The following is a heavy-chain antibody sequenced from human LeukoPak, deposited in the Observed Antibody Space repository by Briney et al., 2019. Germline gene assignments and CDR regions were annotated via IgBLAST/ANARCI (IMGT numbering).Heavy chain of an antibody. CDR3: AREESGGYFDY. J-gene: IGHJ4*02. D-gene: IGHD2-8*02. Sequence: GASVKVSCKASGYTLTNYYMHWVRQAPGQGLEWMGLINPTGSSTNYAQKFRGRVTMTRDTSTSTVYMESSSLRSEDTAVYYCAREESGGYFDYWGQGTLVTVSS. CDR1: GYTLTNYY. V-gene: IGHV1-46*01. CDR2: INPTGSST.